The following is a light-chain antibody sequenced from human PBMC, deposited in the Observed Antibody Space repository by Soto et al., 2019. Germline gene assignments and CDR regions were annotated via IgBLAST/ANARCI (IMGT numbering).Light chain of an antibody. CDR2: DAS. CDR1: QNISNS. CDR3: HQRSSWPPLT. V-gene: IGKV3-15*01. J-gene: IGKJ3*01. Sequence: EIVVTQSPATLSVSPGERVTLSCRASQNISNSLAWYQQKPGQAPRLVIYDASTRATGIPTRFSGSGSGTEFNLTTISRQSEDVAVYYCHQRSSWPPLTFGRGTKVDIK.